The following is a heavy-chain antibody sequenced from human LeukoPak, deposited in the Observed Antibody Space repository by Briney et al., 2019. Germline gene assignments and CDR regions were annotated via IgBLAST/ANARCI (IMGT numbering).Heavy chain of an antibody. D-gene: IGHD1-26*01. J-gene: IGHJ4*02. V-gene: IGHV1-18*01. CDR2: ISAYNGNT. Sequence: APVTESPTSSVYTFTIYGISWVRQAPGQGREWMGWISAYNGNTTTVHTPHMGLTMLTATSTSAAYMELRSLRSDDTAVYYCARAVSSGSYVDYWVQGTLVTVSS. CDR3: ARAVSSGSYVDY. CDR1: VYTFTIYG.